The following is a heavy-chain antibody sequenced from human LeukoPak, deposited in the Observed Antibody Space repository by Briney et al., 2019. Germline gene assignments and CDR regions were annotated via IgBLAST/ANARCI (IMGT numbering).Heavy chain of an antibody. V-gene: IGHV3-7*03. J-gene: IGHJ4*02. Sequence: PGGSLRISCAASGFTFSNYWMSWVRQAPGKGLEWVANIKEDGSDKYYVDSVKGRFTISRDHAKDSLYLQMNSLRVEDTVVYYCATGWLDHWGQGALVTVSS. CDR2: IKEDGSDK. D-gene: IGHD2-15*01. CDR1: GFTFSNYW. CDR3: ATGWLDH.